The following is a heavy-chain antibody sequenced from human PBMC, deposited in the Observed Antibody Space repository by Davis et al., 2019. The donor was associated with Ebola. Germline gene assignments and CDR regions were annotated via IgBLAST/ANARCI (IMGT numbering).Heavy chain of an antibody. V-gene: IGHV3-53*04. CDR1: GFTVSTHY. J-gene: IGHJ3*02. Sequence: PGGSLRLSCAASGFTVSTHYMSWVRHAPGTGLEWVSAIYSCGSTYYAYSVKGRFTISRHNSKNTLYPQMNSLRAEDTAVYYCARVYCSGGSCYRGAFDIWGQGTMVTVSS. D-gene: IGHD2-15*01. CDR3: ARVYCSGGSCYRGAFDI. CDR2: IYSCGST.